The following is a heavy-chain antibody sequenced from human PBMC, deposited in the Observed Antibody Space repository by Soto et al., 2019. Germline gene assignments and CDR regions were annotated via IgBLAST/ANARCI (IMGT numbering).Heavy chain of an antibody. J-gene: IGHJ3*02. Sequence: QVQLVASGGGVVQPGTSLSLSCEASGFTFSGFGMHWVRQAPGKGLEWVAVIWYDGSKKYYADCVTGRFTISRDNSKNALYLQMNSLRAEDTAVYYCARGRGGSYGGNSAHFDIWGQGTLVTVSS. V-gene: IGHV3-33*01. CDR1: GFTFSGFG. CDR2: IWYDGSKK. CDR3: ARGRGGSYGGNSAHFDI. D-gene: IGHD4-17*01.